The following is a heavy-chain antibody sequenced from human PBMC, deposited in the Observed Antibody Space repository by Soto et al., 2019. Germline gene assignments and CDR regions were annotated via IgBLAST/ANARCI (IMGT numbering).Heavy chain of an antibody. J-gene: IGHJ6*02. D-gene: IGHD4-17*01. V-gene: IGHV1-69*01. CDR1: GGTFSRHA. CDR3: ARVWYGDYKPDANYYYYGMDV. CDR2: IIPIFGTA. Sequence: QVQLVQSGAEVRKPGSSVKVSCKASGGTFSRHAISWVRQAPGQGLEWMGGIIPIFGTANHAQKFQGRVTIIADESTSTVYMELSSLRSEDTAMYYCARVWYGDYKPDANYYYYGMDVWGQGTTVTVSS.